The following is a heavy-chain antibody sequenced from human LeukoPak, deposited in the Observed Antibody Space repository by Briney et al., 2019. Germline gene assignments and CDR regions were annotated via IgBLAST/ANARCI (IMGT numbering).Heavy chain of an antibody. CDR2: IIPILGIA. CDR3: ARDWRRGVDDYYYGMDV. CDR1: GGTFSSYA. V-gene: IGHV1-69*04. D-gene: IGHD3-10*01. Sequence: ASVKVSCKASGGTFSSYAISWVRQAPGQGLEWMGRIIPILGIANYAQKFQGRVTITADKSTSTAYMELSSLRSEDTAVYYCARDWRRGVDDYYYGMDVWGQGTTVTVSS. J-gene: IGHJ6*02.